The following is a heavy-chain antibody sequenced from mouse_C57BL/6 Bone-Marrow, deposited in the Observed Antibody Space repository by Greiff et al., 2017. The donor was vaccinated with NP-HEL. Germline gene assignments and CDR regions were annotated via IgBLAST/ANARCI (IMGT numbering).Heavy chain of an antibody. J-gene: IGHJ2*01. CDR1: GFSFNTYA. Sequence: EVMLVESRGGLVQPKGSLKLSCAASGFSFNTYAMNWVRQAPGKGLEWVARIRSKSNNYATYYADSLKDRFTISRDDSESMLYLQMNNLKTEDTAMYYCVRQGYDGYYLDYWGQGTTLTVSS. D-gene: IGHD2-3*01. V-gene: IGHV10-1*01. CDR3: VRQGYDGYYLDY. CDR2: IRSKSNNYAT.